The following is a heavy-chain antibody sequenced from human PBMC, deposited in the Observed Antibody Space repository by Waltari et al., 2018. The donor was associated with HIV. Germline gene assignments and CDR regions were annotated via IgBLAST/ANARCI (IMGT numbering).Heavy chain of an antibody. CDR2: ISSSSIYI. J-gene: IGHJ6*02. Sequence: EVQLVESGGGLVKPGGSLRLSCAAPGFTFSSHSMNWVRPAPGKGLEWVSSISSSSIYISYADSVKGRFTISRDNAKNSLYLQMNSLRAEDTAVYYCARQDSSGGNYYYGMDVWGQGTTVTVSS. CDR1: GFTFSSHS. V-gene: IGHV3-21*01. CDR3: ARQDSSGGNYYYGMDV. D-gene: IGHD3-22*01.